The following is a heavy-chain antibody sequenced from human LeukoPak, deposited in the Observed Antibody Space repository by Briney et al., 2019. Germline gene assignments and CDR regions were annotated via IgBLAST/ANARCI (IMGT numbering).Heavy chain of an antibody. CDR2: INHSGST. CDR1: GRSFSGYY. D-gene: IGHD3-16*02. CDR3: ARGRYDYVWGSYRYTGRYYFDY. V-gene: IGHV4-34*01. J-gene: IGHJ4*02. Sequence: SGTLSLTCAVYGRSFSGYYWSWIRQPPGKGLEWIGEINHSGSTNYNPSLKSRVTISVDTSKNQFSLKLSSVTAADTAVYYCARGRYDYVWGSYRYTGRYYFDYWGQGTLVTVSS.